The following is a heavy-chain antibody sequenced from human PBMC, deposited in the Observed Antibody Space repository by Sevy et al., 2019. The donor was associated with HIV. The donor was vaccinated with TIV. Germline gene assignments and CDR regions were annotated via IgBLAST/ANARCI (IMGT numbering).Heavy chain of an antibody. CDR3: ARDWFGAGIVVVPAAIGAFDP. CDR2: ISSSSSYI. J-gene: IGHJ5*02. V-gene: IGHV3-21*01. Sequence: GSLRLSCAASGFTFSSYSMNWVRQAPGKGLEWVSSISSSSSYIYYADSVKGRFTISRDNAKNSLYLQMNSLRAEDTAVYYCARDWFGAGIVVVPAAIGAFDPWGQGTLVTVSS. D-gene: IGHD2-2*01. CDR1: GFTFSSYS.